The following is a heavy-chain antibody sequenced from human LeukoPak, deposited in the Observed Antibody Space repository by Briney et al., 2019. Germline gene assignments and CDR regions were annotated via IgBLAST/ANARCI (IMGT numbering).Heavy chain of an antibody. J-gene: IGHJ4*02. CDR1: GFTFSNYS. CDR2: ISSSRSYI. Sequence: GGSLRLSCAASGFTFSNYSMNWVRQAPGKGLEWVSSISSSRSYIYYADSVKGRFTISRDNAKNSLYLQMNSLRAEDTAVYYCARAWDYGGNTRPFDYWGQGTLVTVSS. CDR3: ARAWDYGGNTRPFDY. D-gene: IGHD4-23*01. V-gene: IGHV3-21*01.